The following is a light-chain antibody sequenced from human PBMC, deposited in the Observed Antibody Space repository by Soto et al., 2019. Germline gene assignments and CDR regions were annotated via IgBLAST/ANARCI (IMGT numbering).Light chain of an antibody. Sequence: DIQLTQSPSSLSASLGDRVTITCRASQTVSIYLNWYQQKLGKAPNLLIYAASNLQAGVPSRFSGSGSGTDFTLTISSLQPEDFATYYCQHSYIAPPTFGQGTKVEIK. V-gene: IGKV1-39*01. J-gene: IGKJ1*01. CDR2: AAS. CDR1: QTVSIY. CDR3: QHSYIAPPT.